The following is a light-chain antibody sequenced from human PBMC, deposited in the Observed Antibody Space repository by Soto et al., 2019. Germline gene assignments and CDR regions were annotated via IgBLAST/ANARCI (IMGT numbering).Light chain of an antibody. CDR3: QQYYSYPPT. Sequence: AIRMTPSPSSLSASTGDRATITGRASQGISSYLAWYQQKPGKAPKLLIYAASTLQSGVPSRFSGSGSGTDFTLTISCLQSEDFATYYCQQYYSYPPTFGQGTRLEI. V-gene: IGKV1-8*01. CDR2: AAS. J-gene: IGKJ5*01. CDR1: QGISSY.